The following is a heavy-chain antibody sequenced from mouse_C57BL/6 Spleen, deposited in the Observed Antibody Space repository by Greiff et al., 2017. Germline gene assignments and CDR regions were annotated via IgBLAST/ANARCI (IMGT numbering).Heavy chain of an antibody. CDR3: ARDYGSSPGDY. CDR2: INPNSGSS. V-gene: IGHV1-64*01. CDR1: GYTFTSYW. Sequence: QVQLQQPGAELVKPGASVTLSCTASGYTFTSYWMHWVQQRPGQGLEWIGMINPNSGSSNYNEKFNSKATLTVDKSSSTAYMQLNSLTSEDTAVYYCARDYGSSPGDYWGQGTSVTVSS. D-gene: IGHD1-1*01. J-gene: IGHJ4*01.